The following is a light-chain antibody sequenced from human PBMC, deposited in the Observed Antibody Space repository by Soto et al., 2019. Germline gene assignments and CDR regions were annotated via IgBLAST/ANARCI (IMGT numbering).Light chain of an antibody. CDR3: SSYTSSSTYV. CDR2: EVS. J-gene: IGLJ1*01. V-gene: IGLV2-18*02. Sequence: QSVLTQPPSVSVSPGQSVTISCTGTSSDVGSYNRVSWFQQPPGTAPKLLIYEVSNRPSGVPDRISGSKSGNTTSLTISGLQAEDEADYYCSSYTSSSTYVFGTGTKVTVL. CDR1: SSDVGSYNR.